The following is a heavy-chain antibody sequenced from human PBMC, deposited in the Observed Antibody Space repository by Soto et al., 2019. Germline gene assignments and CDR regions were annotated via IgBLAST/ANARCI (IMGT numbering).Heavy chain of an antibody. CDR2: INPSGGST. Sequence: ASVKVSCKASGYTFSIYYIHWVRQAPGQGLEWMGIINPSGGSTNYEQKFQGRVTMSIDTSTSTVYMELSSLRSEDTAVYYCVRAFKAYNFGWGSPVTPPSFDYGGRGTLVTVSS. CDR3: VRAFKAYNFGWGSPVTPPSFDY. D-gene: IGHD3-10*01. CDR1: GYTFSIYY. V-gene: IGHV1-46*03. J-gene: IGHJ4*02.